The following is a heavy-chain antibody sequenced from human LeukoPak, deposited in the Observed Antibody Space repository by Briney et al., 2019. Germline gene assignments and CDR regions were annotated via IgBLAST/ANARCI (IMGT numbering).Heavy chain of an antibody. CDR2: IYHSGST. J-gene: IGHJ4*02. Sequence: SETLSLTCTVSGGSISSGDYYWSWIRQPPGKGLEWIGYIYHSGSTYYNPSLKSRVTISVDRSKNQFSLKLSSVTAADTAVYYCARDFEFGYCSSTSCQGGWGQGTLVTVSS. CDR3: ARDFEFGYCSSTSCQGG. CDR1: GGSISSGDYY. V-gene: IGHV4-30-4*01. D-gene: IGHD2-2*01.